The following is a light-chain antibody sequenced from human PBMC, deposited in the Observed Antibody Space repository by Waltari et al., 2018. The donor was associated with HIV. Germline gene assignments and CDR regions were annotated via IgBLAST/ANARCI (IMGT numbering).Light chain of an antibody. V-gene: IGLV2-14*03. J-gene: IGLJ2*01. CDR1: DSDFGLYNS. CDR3: ASITDDNTII. CDR2: DVD. Sequence: AVTQPASVSGLPGQSTTISCTGDDSDFGLYNSVPWYQQDSGKPPRLILYDVDSRASGVSDRFSGSMSGNTASLTISGLRAEDEGHYYCASITDDNTIIFGGGTEVTVL.